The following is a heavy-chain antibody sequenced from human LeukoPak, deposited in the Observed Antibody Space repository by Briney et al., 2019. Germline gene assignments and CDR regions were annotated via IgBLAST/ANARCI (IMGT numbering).Heavy chain of an antibody. V-gene: IGHV4-31*03. CDR1: GGSISSGGYY. CDR2: IYYSGST. D-gene: IGHD3-10*01. CDR3: ARVPVGRGAFDI. Sequence: PSKTLSLTCTVSGGSISSGGYYWSWIRQHPGKGLEWIGYIYYSGSTYYNPSLKSRVTISVDTSKNQFSLKLSSVTAADTAVYYCARVPVGRGAFDIWGQGTMVTVSS. J-gene: IGHJ3*02.